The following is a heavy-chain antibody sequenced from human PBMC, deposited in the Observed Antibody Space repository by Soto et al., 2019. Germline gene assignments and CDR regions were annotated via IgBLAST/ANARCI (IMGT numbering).Heavy chain of an antibody. V-gene: IGHV1-18*01. D-gene: IGHD6-19*01. Sequence: QVQLVQSGAEVKKPGASVKVSCKASGYTFISYGISWVRQAPGQGLEWMGWIKAFNGNTNYAQKLQGRVTMTRDTSTSTAYMEMRSLRSDDTAVYYCARDPVAGTYFDYWGQGTLVNVSS. CDR3: ARDPVAGTYFDY. CDR1: GYTFISYG. CDR2: IKAFNGNT. J-gene: IGHJ4*02.